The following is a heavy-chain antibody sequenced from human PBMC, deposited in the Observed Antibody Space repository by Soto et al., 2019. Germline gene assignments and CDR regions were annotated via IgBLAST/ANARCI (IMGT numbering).Heavy chain of an antibody. Sequence: SVKVSCKASGLTFTSSAVQWVRQARGQRLEWIGWIVVGSGNTNYAQKFQERVTITRDMSTSTAYMELSSLRSEDTAVYYCAVDIAEMATILPDYYGMDVWGQGTTVTVSS. CDR1: GLTFTSSA. D-gene: IGHD5-12*01. J-gene: IGHJ6*02. CDR3: AVDIAEMATILPDYYGMDV. V-gene: IGHV1-58*01. CDR2: IVVGSGNT.